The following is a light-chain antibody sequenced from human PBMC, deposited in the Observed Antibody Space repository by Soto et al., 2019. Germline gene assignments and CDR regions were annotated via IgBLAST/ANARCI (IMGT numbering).Light chain of an antibody. V-gene: IGKV3-20*01. CDR3: QQYGGSWT. J-gene: IGKJ1*01. Sequence: EIVLTQSPGTLSLSPGERATLSCRASQSVSSSYLAWYQQKPGQAPRLLIYGASSRATGIPDRVSGSGSGKDFSLTISRLEPEDVAVYYCQQYGGSWTFGQGTKVEIK. CDR2: GAS. CDR1: QSVSSSY.